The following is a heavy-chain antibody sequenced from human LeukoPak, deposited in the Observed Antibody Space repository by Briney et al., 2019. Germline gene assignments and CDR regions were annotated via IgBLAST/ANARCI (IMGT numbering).Heavy chain of an antibody. CDR3: ARDCDRSWCELVGDRNFDY. Sequence: ASVKVSCRASGYTFPGYGISWLRKAPGQGFKGLGWFSAYTGNTNYAQKLQGRVTMTTDTSTSTAYMELRSLRSDDTAVYYCARDCDRSWCELVGDRNFDYWGQGTLVTVSS. CDR2: FSAYTGNT. CDR1: GYTFPGYG. D-gene: IGHD2-8*02. J-gene: IGHJ4*02. V-gene: IGHV1-18*01.